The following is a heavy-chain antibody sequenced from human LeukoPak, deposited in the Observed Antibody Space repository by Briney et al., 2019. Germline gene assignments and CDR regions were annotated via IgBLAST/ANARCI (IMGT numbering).Heavy chain of an antibody. CDR3: AKDDLEWLRFQGTIDY. J-gene: IGHJ4*02. Sequence: GGFLRLSCAASGFTVSDSYMSWVRQAPGKGLEWVAVISYDGSNKYYADSVKGRFTISRDNSKNTLYLQMNSLRAEDTAVYYCAKDDLEWLRFQGTIDYWGQGTLVTVSS. V-gene: IGHV3-30*18. CDR2: ISYDGSNK. CDR1: GFTVSDSY. D-gene: IGHD5-12*01.